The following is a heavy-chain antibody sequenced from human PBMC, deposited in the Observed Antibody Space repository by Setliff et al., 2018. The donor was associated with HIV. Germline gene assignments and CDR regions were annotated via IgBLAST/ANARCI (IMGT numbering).Heavy chain of an antibody. CDR2: IYTSGSV. V-gene: IGHV4-4*08. Sequence: KLSETLSLTCTVSGGSISSYYWSWIRQPPGKGLEWIGRIYTSGSVNYNPSLNSRVTISVDTSKNQFSLKVNSVTAADTAVYYCARSPRIGVAGEFEYWGQGTLVTVSS. D-gene: IGHD6-19*01. J-gene: IGHJ4*02. CDR3: ARSPRIGVAGEFEY. CDR1: GGSISSYY.